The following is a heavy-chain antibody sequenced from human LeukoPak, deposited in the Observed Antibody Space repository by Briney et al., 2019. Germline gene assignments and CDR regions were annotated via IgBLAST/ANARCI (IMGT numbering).Heavy chain of an antibody. CDR3: ARQKVEWELLPWSAFDI. CDR1: GGTFSSYA. J-gene: IGHJ3*02. CDR2: INPSGGST. Sequence: VASVKVSCKASGGTFSSYAISWVRQAPGQGLEWMGIINPSGGSTTYAEKFQGRVTMTRDTSTSTVYMDLSSLRSEDTAVYYCARQKVEWELLPWSAFDIWGQGTMVTVSS. D-gene: IGHD1-26*01. V-gene: IGHV1-46*01.